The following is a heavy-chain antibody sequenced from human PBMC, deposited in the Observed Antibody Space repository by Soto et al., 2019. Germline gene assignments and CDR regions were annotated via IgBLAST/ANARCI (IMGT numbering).Heavy chain of an antibody. D-gene: IGHD3-16*01. CDR2: ISDSGST. Sequence: PSETLPLTFTVSGGSISNYYWNWIRQPTGKRLEWIWYISDSGSTKYHPSLMSRVTVSADMSNNQVSLKVNSVAAAETVIFYCPRPRLLGLTNWDYFYYSRQGTLVTVPS. V-gene: IGHV4-59*01. CDR3: PRPRLLGLTNWDYFYY. CDR1: GGSISNYY. J-gene: IGHJ4*02.